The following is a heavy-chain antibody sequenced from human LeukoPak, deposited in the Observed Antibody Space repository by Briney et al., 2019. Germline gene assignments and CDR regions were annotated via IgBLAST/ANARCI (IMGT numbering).Heavy chain of an antibody. Sequence: SETLSLTCTVSGASISSYYWSWIRQPPGKGLEWIGYIYYSGSTNYNPSLKSRVTISVDTSKNQFSLRLSSVTAADTAIYYCARESGAFSPFGFWGQGTLVTVSS. D-gene: IGHD1-26*01. CDR3: ARESGAFSPFGF. CDR2: IYYSGST. V-gene: IGHV4-59*12. J-gene: IGHJ4*02. CDR1: GASISSYY.